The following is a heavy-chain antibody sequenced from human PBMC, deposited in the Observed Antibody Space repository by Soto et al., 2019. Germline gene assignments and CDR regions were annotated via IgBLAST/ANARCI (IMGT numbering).Heavy chain of an antibody. D-gene: IGHD3-3*01. CDR3: ARGVDFEGFSPYGMDV. CDR1: GGSINTGDYY. V-gene: IGHV4-30-4*01. CDR2: IYYSGTT. J-gene: IGHJ6*02. Sequence: QMQLQESGPGLVKASQTLSLTCTVSGGSINTGDYYWTWIRQPRGKGLEWIGDIYYSGTTYYNPSLKSRVSLSLDTSKNHFSLRLTSVTAADTAVYYCARGVDFEGFSPYGMDVWGQGTTVTVSS.